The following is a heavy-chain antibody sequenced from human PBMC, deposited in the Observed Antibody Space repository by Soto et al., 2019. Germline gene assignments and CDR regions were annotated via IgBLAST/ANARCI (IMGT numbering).Heavy chain of an antibody. CDR2: IYYSGST. D-gene: IGHD3-22*01. CDR3: ARGLDYYDSSGHGGNWFDP. V-gene: IGHV4-59*01. CDR1: GGSISSYY. J-gene: IGHJ5*02. Sequence: SETLSLTCTVSGGSISSYYWSWIRQPPGKGLEWIGYIYYSGSTNYNPSLKSRVTISVDTSKNQFSLKLSSVTAADTAVYYCARGLDYYDSSGHGGNWFDPWGQGTLVTVSS.